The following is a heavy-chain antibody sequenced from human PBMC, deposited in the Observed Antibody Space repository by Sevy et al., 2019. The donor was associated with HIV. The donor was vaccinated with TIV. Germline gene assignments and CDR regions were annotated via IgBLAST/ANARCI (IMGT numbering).Heavy chain of an antibody. CDR1: GFTFSSYG. D-gene: IGHD3-3*01. Sequence: GGSLRLSCAASGFTFSSYGMHWVRQAPGKGLEWVAVIWYDGSNKYYADSVKGRFTISRDNSKNTLYLQMNSLRAEDTAVYYCARDNNFWNGYYTGRGGAFDIWGQGTMVTVSS. J-gene: IGHJ3*02. V-gene: IGHV3-33*01. CDR2: IWYDGSNK. CDR3: ARDNNFWNGYYTGRGGAFDI.